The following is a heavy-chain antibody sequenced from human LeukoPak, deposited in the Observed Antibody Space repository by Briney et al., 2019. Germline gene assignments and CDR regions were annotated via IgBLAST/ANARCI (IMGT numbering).Heavy chain of an antibody. Sequence: GASVTVSCKASGYTFTGYYIHWVRQAPGQGLEWMGWINPNSGGRHYAQKFQGRVTLTRDTSINTAYMELSRLRSDDTAAYYCAKTYIYYYDSSGYHPFDYWGQGTLVTVSS. J-gene: IGHJ4*02. CDR2: INPNSGGR. CDR1: GYTFTGYY. CDR3: AKTYIYYYDSSGYHPFDY. V-gene: IGHV1-2*02. D-gene: IGHD3-22*01.